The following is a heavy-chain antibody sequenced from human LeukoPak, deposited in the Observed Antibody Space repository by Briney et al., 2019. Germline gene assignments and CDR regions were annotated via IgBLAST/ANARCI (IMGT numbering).Heavy chain of an antibody. CDR2: IGGSDSST. V-gene: IGHV3-23*01. CDR1: GFSLDDYD. J-gene: IGHJ4*02. Sequence: PGGSLRLSCAASGFSLDDYDMSWVRQAPGKGLEWVSAIGGSDSSTYYADSVEGRFTISRDNSKNTLYLQMNSLRAEDTAVYYCAKDLAPFYDILIGYQAPDYWGQGTLVTVSS. CDR3: AKDLAPFYDILIGYQAPDY. D-gene: IGHD3-9*01.